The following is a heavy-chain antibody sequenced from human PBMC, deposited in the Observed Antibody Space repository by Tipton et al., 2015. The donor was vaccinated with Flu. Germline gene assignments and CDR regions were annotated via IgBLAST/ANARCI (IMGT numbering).Heavy chain of an antibody. J-gene: IGHJ6*03. Sequence: SLRLSCTASGFTFGDYAMSWVRQAPGKGLEWVGLIRSKTYGGTIEYAASVKGRFTISRDDSKSIAYLQINSLKTEDTAVYFCTRDRLPPLVRGVPNFYYYYMDVWGKGTTVTVSS. CDR1: GFTFGDYA. CDR2: IRSKTYGGTI. D-gene: IGHD3-10*01. CDR3: TRDRLPPLVRGVPNFYYYYMDV. V-gene: IGHV3-49*04.